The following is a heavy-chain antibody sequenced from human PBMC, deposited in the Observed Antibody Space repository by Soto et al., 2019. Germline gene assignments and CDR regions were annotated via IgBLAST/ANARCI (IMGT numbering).Heavy chain of an antibody. CDR2: IYHSGST. D-gene: IGHD1-26*01. J-gene: IGHJ4*02. CDR1: GGSISNTNW. Sequence: KPAETLSLTCAISGGSISNTNWWSWVRQPPGKGLEWIGEIYHSGSTNYKPSLKSRLTISVDKSRNQFSLSLSSVTAADTAVYYCASPLGATRFDNWGQGILVTVSS. V-gene: IGHV4-4*02. CDR3: ASPLGATRFDN.